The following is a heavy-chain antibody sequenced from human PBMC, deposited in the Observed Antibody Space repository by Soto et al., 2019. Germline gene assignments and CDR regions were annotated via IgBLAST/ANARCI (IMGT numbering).Heavy chain of an antibody. D-gene: IGHD3-10*01. J-gene: IGHJ4*02. CDR2: IPYSGST. V-gene: IGHV4-31*11. CDR1: GGSISSVDYY. Sequence: QVQLQESGPGLVKPSQTLSLTCAVSGGSISSVDYYWSWIRHLPGEDLEWIGYIPYSGSTSYHPSLKSRVTMSVDTSKNQFALKLRSVSAADTAVYYCARENVGREHAEIDYWGQGTLVTVSS. CDR3: ARENVGREHAEIDY.